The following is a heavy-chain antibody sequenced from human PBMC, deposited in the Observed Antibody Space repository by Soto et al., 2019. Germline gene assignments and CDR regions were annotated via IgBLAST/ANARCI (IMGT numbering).Heavy chain of an antibody. CDR3: ARDREYYDSSGYYTTFDY. CDR1: GGTFSSYA. D-gene: IGHD3-22*01. CDR2: IIPIFGTA. Sequence: QVQLVQSGAEVQKPGSSVKVSCKASGGTFSSYAISWVRQAPGQGLEWMGGIIPIFGTANYAQKFQGRVTITADKSTSTAYMELSSLRSEDTAVYYCARDREYYDSSGYYTTFDYWGQGTLVTVSS. V-gene: IGHV1-69*06. J-gene: IGHJ4*02.